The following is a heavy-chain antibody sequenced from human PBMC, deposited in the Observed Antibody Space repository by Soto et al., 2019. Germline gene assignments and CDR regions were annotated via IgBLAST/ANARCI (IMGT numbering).Heavy chain of an antibody. Sequence: PGGSLRLSCAASGFTFSSYGMDWVRQAPGKGLEWVAVISFDGSNEYYADSVKGRFTISRDNSKSKLYLQMNSLRPEDTAVYYCARDHGAGHSYGFFSYYGMDVWGQGTTVTVSS. V-gene: IGHV3-30*03. J-gene: IGHJ6*02. CDR3: ARDHGAGHSYGFFSYYGMDV. CDR2: ISFDGSNE. D-gene: IGHD5-18*01. CDR1: GFTFSSYG.